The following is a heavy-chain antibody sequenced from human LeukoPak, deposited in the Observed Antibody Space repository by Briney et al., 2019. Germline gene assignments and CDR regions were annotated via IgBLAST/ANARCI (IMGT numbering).Heavy chain of an antibody. J-gene: IGHJ4*02. Sequence: ASVKVSCKASGYTFSSYGISWVRQAPGQGLEWMGSISADNGDINYAEKLQGRVTVTTDTSTSTAYMELRSLTFDDTAVYYCARDDGGFGELCYWGQGTLVTVSS. V-gene: IGHV1-18*01. CDR2: ISADNGDI. D-gene: IGHD3-10*01. CDR3: ARDDGGFGELCY. CDR1: GYTFSSYG.